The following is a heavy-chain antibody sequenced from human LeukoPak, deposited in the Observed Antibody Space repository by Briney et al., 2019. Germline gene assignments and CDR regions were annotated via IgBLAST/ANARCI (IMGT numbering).Heavy chain of an antibody. D-gene: IGHD5-12*01. CDR1: GFTFSSYA. CDR2: ISSNGGST. CDR3: ARDQDLATLRAYYYYGIDV. V-gene: IGHV3-64*01. J-gene: IGHJ6*02. Sequence: GGSLRLSCAASGFTFSSYAMHWVRQAPGKGLEYVSAISSNGGSTYYANSVKGRFTISRDNSKNTLYLQMGSLRAEDMAVYYCARDQDLATLRAYYYYGIDVWGQGTTVTVSS.